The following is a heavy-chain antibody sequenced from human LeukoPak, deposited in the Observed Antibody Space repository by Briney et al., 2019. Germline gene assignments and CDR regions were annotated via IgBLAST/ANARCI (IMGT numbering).Heavy chain of an antibody. Sequence: ASVNVSCTASGYTFTVYYIHWVRQAPGQGLEWMGRINPNSGGADYAQKFQGRVSMTRDTSISTAYMELSSLRSDDTAVYYCARGPRLDSSGWYYGAFDIWGQGTMVTVS. CDR1: GYTFTVYY. J-gene: IGHJ3*02. D-gene: IGHD6-19*01. CDR3: ARGPRLDSSGWYYGAFDI. CDR2: INPNSGGA. V-gene: IGHV1-2*06.